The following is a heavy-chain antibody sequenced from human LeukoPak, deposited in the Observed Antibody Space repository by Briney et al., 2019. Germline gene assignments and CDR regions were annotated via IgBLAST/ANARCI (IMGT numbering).Heavy chain of an antibody. D-gene: IGHD2-2*01. J-gene: IGHJ5*02. CDR2: LNPNSGGT. CDR1: GYTFTGYY. Sequence: ASVKLSCKASGYTFTGYYMHWVRQPPGQGREWMGWLNPNSGGTNYAQKFQRRVTMTRDTYISTAYMELSRLRSDDTAVYYCARVKVGIVVVPAAIYWFDPWGQGTLVTVSS. V-gene: IGHV1-2*02. CDR3: ARVKVGIVVVPAAIYWFDP.